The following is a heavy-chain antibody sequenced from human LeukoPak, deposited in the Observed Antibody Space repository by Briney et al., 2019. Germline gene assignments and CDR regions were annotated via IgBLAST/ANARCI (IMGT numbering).Heavy chain of an antibody. CDR3: ARKGGTRGPLNY. CDR2: IKQDGSET. D-gene: IGHD2-8*01. V-gene: IGHV3-7*01. J-gene: IGHJ4*02. CDR1: GFTFSSYW. Sequence: GGSLRLSCAASGFTFSSYWMSLVRQAPGKGLEWVANIKQDGSETYYVDSVKGRFTISRDNAKNSLFLQMNSLTAEDTAVYYCARKGGTRGPLNYWGQGTLVTVSS.